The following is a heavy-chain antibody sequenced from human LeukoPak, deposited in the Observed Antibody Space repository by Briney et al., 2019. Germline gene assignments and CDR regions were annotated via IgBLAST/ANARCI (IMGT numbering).Heavy chain of an antibody. CDR3: ATDSSSSSYY. CDR1: GFSFTNAW. Sequence: GSLSLSCAASGFSFTNAWMSWVRQAPGKGLEWVGRIKSKTDGGTTEYAAPVKGGLNISRDDSKNTLYLQINSLKTEDTAVYYCATDSSSSSYYWGQGTLVTVSS. J-gene: IGHJ4*02. D-gene: IGHD6-6*01. CDR2: IKSKTDGGTT. V-gene: IGHV3-15*01.